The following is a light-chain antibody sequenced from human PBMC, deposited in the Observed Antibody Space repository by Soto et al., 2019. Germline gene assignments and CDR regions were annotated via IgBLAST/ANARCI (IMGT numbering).Light chain of an antibody. CDR3: QQYGSSPET. Sequence: EIVLTQSPGTLSLSPGERATLSCRASQSVSSSYLAWYQQKPGQAPRLLIYGASSRATGIPDRFSGSGSRTDFTLTISRLEPEDFAVYYCQQYGSSPETFGQRTKVEIK. CDR2: GAS. J-gene: IGKJ1*01. CDR1: QSVSSSY. V-gene: IGKV3-20*01.